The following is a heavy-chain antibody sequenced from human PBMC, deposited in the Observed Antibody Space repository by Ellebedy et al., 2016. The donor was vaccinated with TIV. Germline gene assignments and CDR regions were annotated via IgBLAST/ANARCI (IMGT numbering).Heavy chain of an antibody. D-gene: IGHD1-14*01. V-gene: IGHV3-23*01. CDR1: GFTFSSYA. CDR3: TKASGWEPEY. Sequence: GESLKISCAASGFTFSSYAMSWVRQAPGKGLERVAAISGSGGSPYYADSVKGRFTISRDKSKNTLFLQMNSLRVEGTALYYCTKASGWEPEYWGQGTLVTISS. J-gene: IGHJ4*02. CDR2: ISGSGGSP.